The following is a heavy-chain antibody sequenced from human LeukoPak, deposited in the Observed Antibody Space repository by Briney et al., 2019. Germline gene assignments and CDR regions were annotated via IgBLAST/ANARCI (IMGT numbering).Heavy chain of an antibody. Sequence: GGSLRLSCAASGLTFSTALMAWVRQAPGKWLEWVRLIRSQTYGGTTEYGAPVKGRFTISSDDSKNTLFLQMDSLKTEDTATYYCLKTFHSDSSGDYWGQGTLVTVSS. J-gene: IGHJ4*02. V-gene: IGHV3-15*01. D-gene: IGHD3-22*01. CDR3: LKTFHSDSSGDY. CDR1: GLTFSTAL. CDR2: IRSQTYGGTT.